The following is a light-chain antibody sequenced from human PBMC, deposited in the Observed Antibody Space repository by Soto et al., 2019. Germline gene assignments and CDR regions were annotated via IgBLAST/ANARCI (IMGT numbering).Light chain of an antibody. V-gene: IGLV2-8*01. CDR3: SSYTDRNNLV. CDR2: DVS. Sequence: QSALPQSPSASGSPGQSVTISCPGTSSDIGGYNSVSWYKQHPGKAPKVMIYDVSKRPSGVPDRFSGSKSGNTASLTVSALQSEDEADSYCSSYTDRNNLVFGTGTKLTVL. J-gene: IGLJ1*01. CDR1: SSDIGGYNS.